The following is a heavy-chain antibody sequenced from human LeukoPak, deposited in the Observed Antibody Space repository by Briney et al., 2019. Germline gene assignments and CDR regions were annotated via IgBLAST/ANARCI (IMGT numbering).Heavy chain of an antibody. CDR1: GGSCDDYY. J-gene: IGHJ4*02. D-gene: IGHD5-24*01. CDR2: IHPHGIF. Sequence: PSETLSLTYDVSGGSCDDYYCSWIRQPPGKGLEWIGEIHPHGIFYYNSSLMSRVTISIDTSKSQFSLRLTSVTAADTAIYYCSRGRDRSKAGDHWGQGSLVTVSS. V-gene: IGHV4-34*01. CDR3: SRGRDRSKAGDH.